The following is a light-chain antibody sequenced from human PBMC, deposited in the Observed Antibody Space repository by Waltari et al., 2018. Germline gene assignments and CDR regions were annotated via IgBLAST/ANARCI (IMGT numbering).Light chain of an antibody. CDR3: QQYYGSPLT. CDR1: QSISSW. J-gene: IGKJ4*01. CDR2: KAS. Sequence: DIQMTQSPSTLSASVGDTVTITCRASQSISSWLAWYQQKPGKAPKLLIHKASTLESGVPSRFSGSGSGTEFTLTIDSLLPDDFATYYCQQYYGSPLTFGGGTKVEIK. V-gene: IGKV1-5*03.